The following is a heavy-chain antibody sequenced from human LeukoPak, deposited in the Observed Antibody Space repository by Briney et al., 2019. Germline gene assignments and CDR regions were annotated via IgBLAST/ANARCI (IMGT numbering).Heavy chain of an antibody. J-gene: IGHJ5*02. CDR1: GYTFTSYD. D-gene: IGHD6-13*01. V-gene: IGHV1-8*01. Sequence: ASVKVSCKASGYTFTSYDINWVRQATGQGLEWMGWMNPNSGNTGYAQKFQGRVTMTRNTSISTAYMDLSSLRSEDTAVYYCARYTAAAGTFNWFDPWGQGTLVTVSS. CDR2: MNPNSGNT. CDR3: ARYTAAAGTFNWFDP.